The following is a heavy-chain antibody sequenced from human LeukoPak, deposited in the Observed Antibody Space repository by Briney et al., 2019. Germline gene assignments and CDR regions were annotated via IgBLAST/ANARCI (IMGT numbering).Heavy chain of an antibody. J-gene: IGHJ4*02. CDR1: GFTFSSYS. V-gene: IGHV3-21*01. CDR3: ARDDYDSSGYYSDFDY. CDR2: ISSSSSYI. D-gene: IGHD3-22*01. Sequence: PGGSLRLSCAASGFTFSSYSMNWVRQAPGKGLEWVSSISSSSSYIYYADSVKGRFTISRDNAKNSLYLQMNGLRAEDTAVYYCARDDYDSSGYYSDFDYWGQGTLVTVSS.